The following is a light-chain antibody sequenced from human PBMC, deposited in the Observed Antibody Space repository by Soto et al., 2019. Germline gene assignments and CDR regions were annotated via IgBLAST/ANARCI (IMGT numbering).Light chain of an antibody. Sequence: SYELTQPPTMSVAPGQTARITCGGNNIGRKSVHWYQQRPGQAPVLVVFDDSDRPSGIPERFSGSNSGLTATLTISRVEGGDEADYFCQVWDSGTDHVVFGGGTKLTVL. CDR2: DDS. V-gene: IGLV3-21*02. J-gene: IGLJ2*01. CDR3: QVWDSGTDHVV. CDR1: NIGRKS.